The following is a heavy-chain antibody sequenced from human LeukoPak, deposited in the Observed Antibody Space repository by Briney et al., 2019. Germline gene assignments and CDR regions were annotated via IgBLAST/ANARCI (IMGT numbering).Heavy chain of an antibody. J-gene: IGHJ4*02. CDR1: GYTFTSYG. CDR2: ISAYNGNT. D-gene: IGHD6-6*01. Sequence: ASVKVSCKASGYTFTSYGISWVRQAPGQGLEWMGWISAYNGNTKYARKFQGRVTMTTDTSTSTAYMELRSLRSDDTAVYYCARDKGTSYLSSFDYWGQGTLVTVSS. CDR3: ARDKGTSYLSSFDY. V-gene: IGHV1-18*01.